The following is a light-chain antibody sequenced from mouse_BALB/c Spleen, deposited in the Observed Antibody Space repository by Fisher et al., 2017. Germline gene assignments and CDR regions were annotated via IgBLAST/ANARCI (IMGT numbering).Light chain of an antibody. CDR2: DTS. Sequence: IVMTQTPAIMSASPGEKVTMTCSASSSVSYMYWYQQKPGTSPKRWIYDTSNLASGVPVRFSGSGSGTSYSLTISSMEAEDAATYYCQQWSSNPPTFGGGTKLEIK. J-gene: IGKJ2*01. CDR3: QQWSSNPPT. V-gene: IGKV4-59*01. CDR1: SSVSY.